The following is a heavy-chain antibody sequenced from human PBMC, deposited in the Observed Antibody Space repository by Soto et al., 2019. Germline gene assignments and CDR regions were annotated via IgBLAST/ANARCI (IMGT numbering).Heavy chain of an antibody. CDR3: VRDRRYAFDI. D-gene: IGHD3-3*01. V-gene: IGHV3-48*02. Sequence: EEQLEESGGGLVQPGGSLRLSCAASGFTFSTYTMNWVRQAPGKGLEWLSYIRLSGSATYNTGSVKGRFTISRDNAKNSLYLQMNSLTDEDTAVYYCVRDRRYAFDIWGQGAMVTVSS. CDR1: GFTFSTYT. CDR2: IRLSGSAT. J-gene: IGHJ3*02.